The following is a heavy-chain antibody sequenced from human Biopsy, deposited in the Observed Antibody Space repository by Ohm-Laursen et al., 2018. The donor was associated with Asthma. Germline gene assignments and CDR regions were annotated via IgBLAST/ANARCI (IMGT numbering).Heavy chain of an antibody. D-gene: IGHD3-3*01. J-gene: IGHJ4*02. CDR1: GGSICGFY. V-gene: IGHV4-59*01. CDR2: IYYTGTT. CDR3: ARDFGGWYYFDN. Sequence: SDTLSLTCIVSGGSICGFYWSWIRPPPGKGLVWIGYIYYTGTTNYNPSLKSRVSISVDTTKNQFSLKLTSVTAADTAVYYCARDFGGWYYFDNWGQGSLVTVSS.